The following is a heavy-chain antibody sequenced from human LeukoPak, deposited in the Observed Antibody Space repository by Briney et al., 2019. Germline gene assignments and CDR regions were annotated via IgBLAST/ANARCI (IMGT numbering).Heavy chain of an antibody. V-gene: IGHV1-69*04. J-gene: IGHJ3*02. D-gene: IGHD2-15*01. CDR3: ASKTHHCSGGSCLLHDAFDI. CDR1: GGTFSSYA. CDR2: IIPILGIA. Sequence: GASVKVSCKASGGTFSSYAISWVRQAPGQGLEWMGRIIPILGIANYAQKFQGRVTITADKSTSTAYMELSSLRSEDTAVYYCASKTHHCSGGSCLLHDAFDIWGQGTMVTVSS.